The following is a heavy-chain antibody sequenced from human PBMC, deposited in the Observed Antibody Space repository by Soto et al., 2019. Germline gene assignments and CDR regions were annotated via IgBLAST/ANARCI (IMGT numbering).Heavy chain of an antibody. D-gene: IGHD3-3*01. Sequence: PSETLSLTCAVYGGSFSGYYWSWIRQPPGKGLEWIGEINHSGSTNYNPSLKSRVTISVDTSKNQFSLKLSSVTDADTAVYYCARGGYDFWSGYVYYYMDVWGKGTTVTVSS. V-gene: IGHV4-34*01. CDR1: GGSFSGYY. CDR3: ARGGYDFWSGYVYYYMDV. CDR2: INHSGST. J-gene: IGHJ6*03.